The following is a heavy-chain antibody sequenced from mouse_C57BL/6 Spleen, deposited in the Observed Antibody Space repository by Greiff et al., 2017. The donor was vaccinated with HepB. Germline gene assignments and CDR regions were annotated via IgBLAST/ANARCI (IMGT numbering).Heavy chain of an antibody. Sequence: EVQGVESGAELVRPGASVKLSCTASGFNIKDDYMHWVKQRPEQGLEWIGWIDPENGDTEYASKFQGKATITADTSSNTAYLQLSSLTSEDTAVYYCTTDRHRYGSSYGYWGQGTTLTVSS. D-gene: IGHD1-1*01. CDR1: GFNIKDDY. J-gene: IGHJ2*01. V-gene: IGHV14-4*01. CDR2: IDPENGDT. CDR3: TTDRHRYGSSYGY.